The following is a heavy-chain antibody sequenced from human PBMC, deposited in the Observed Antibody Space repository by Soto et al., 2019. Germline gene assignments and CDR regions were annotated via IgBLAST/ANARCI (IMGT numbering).Heavy chain of an antibody. CDR2: MNPNSGNT. Sequence: GASVKVSCKASGYTFTSYDINWVRQATGQGLEWMGWMNPNSGNTGYAQKFQGRVTTTRNTSISTAYMELSSLRSEDTAVYYCARSTVTTIGSYYYYGMDVWGQGTTVTVSS. V-gene: IGHV1-8*01. J-gene: IGHJ6*02. CDR1: GYTFTSYD. D-gene: IGHD4-17*01. CDR3: ARSTVTTIGSYYYYGMDV.